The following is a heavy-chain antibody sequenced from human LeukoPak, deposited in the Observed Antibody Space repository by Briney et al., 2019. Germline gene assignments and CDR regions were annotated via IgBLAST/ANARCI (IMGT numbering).Heavy chain of an antibody. Sequence: GGSLRLSCVASGFSFGSYWISWVRQTPGKGLEWVSAISGSGGSTYYADSVKGRFTISRDNSKNTLYLQMNSLRAEDTAVYYCAKARYCSGGSCYNYGNWGQGTLVTVSS. CDR3: AKARYCSGGSCYNYGN. D-gene: IGHD2-15*01. CDR1: GFSFGSYW. CDR2: ISGSGGST. V-gene: IGHV3-23*01. J-gene: IGHJ4*02.